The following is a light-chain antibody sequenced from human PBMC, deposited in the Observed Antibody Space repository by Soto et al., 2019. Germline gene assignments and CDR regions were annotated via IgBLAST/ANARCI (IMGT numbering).Light chain of an antibody. Sequence: EIVFTQSPATLSLSPGERATLSCRSSQSVISYLAWYQQKPGQAPRPLNYDASNRATGIPARFSGSGSGTDFTLSIISLDREHFAVYYCQQRSNWTGTFGQGTKVDIK. CDR1: QSVISY. V-gene: IGKV3-11*01. CDR3: QQRSNWTGT. J-gene: IGKJ1*01. CDR2: DAS.